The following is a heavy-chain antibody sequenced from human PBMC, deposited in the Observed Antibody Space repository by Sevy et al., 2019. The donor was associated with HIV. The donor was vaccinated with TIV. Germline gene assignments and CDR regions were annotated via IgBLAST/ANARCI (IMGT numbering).Heavy chain of an antibody. CDR1: GITVSSNF. CDR3: ARGKHVSGYYGSFNY. Sequence: GGSLRLSCAASGITVSSNFMSWVRQAPGKGLEWVSVIYIGGTTYYADSVKGRFTISRDNSKNTLYLQMNSLRAEDTAVYYCARGKHVSGYYGSFNYWGQGTLVTVSS. CDR2: IYIGGTT. D-gene: IGHD5-12*01. V-gene: IGHV3-53*01. J-gene: IGHJ4*02.